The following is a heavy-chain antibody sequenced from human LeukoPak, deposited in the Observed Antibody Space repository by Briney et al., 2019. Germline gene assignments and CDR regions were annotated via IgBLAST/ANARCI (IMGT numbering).Heavy chain of an antibody. CDR2: ISGGSGST. D-gene: IGHD3-3*01. Sequence: GGSLRLSCAASGFTVSSNYMSWVRQAPGKGLEWVSTISGGSGSTYCADSVKGRFTISRDNSKNTLYLQMNSLRAEDTAIYYCATFRFLGTWGQGTMVTVSP. V-gene: IGHV3-23*01. J-gene: IGHJ3*01. CDR3: ATFRFLGT. CDR1: GFTVSSNY.